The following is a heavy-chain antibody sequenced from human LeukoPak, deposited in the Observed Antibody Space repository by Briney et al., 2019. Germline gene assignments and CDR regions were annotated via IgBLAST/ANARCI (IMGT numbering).Heavy chain of an antibody. CDR3: ARGNDYGGKRYHYMDV. V-gene: IGHV3-30*19. J-gene: IGHJ6*03. Sequence: GGSLRLSCVTSGFNFSNVRMSWVRQAPGKGLEWVAVISYDGSNKYYADSVKGRFTISRDNSKNTLYLQMNSLRAEDTAVYYCARGNDYGGKRYHYMDVWGKGTTVTVSS. D-gene: IGHD4-23*01. CDR2: ISYDGSNK. CDR1: GFNFSNVR.